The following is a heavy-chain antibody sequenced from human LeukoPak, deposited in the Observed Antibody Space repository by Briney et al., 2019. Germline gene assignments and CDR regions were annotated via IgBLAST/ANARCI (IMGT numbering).Heavy chain of an antibody. V-gene: IGHV3-21*01. D-gene: IGHD1-1*01. Sequence: KPGGSLGLSCAASGFTFSSYSMNWVRQAPGKGLEWVSSIGSSSSNKYYADSVKGRFTISRDNAKNSLYLQMNSLRAEDTAVYYCAREELENFDYWGQGTLVTVSS. J-gene: IGHJ4*02. CDR2: IGSSSSNK. CDR1: GFTFSSYS. CDR3: AREELENFDY.